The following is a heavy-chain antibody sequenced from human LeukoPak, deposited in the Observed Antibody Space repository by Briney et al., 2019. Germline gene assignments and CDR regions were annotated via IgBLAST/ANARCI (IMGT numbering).Heavy chain of an antibody. CDR2: ISSSSSYI. D-gene: IGHD2-2*01. J-gene: IGHJ6*02. V-gene: IGHV3-21*01. CDR1: GFNFDHYA. Sequence: PGRSLRLSCAASGFNFDHYAMHWVRQAPGKGLEWVSSISSSSSYIYYADSVKGRFTISRDNSENTLYLQMNSLRAEDTAVYYCAKVFRTYPPYYYGMDVWGQGTTVTVSS. CDR3: AKVFRTYPPYYYGMDV.